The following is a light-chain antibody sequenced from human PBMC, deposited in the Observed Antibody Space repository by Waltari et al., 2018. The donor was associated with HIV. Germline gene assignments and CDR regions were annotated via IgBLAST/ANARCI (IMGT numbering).Light chain of an antibody. J-gene: IGLJ3*02. V-gene: IGLV1-44*01. CDR1: RANIGSTT. CDR2: SNN. Sequence: QSLLTQPPSASGTPGQRVTISCSGSRANIGSTTVSWYQQLPGTAPKLFIYSNNQRPSGVPDRFSGSKSGTSASLAISGLQSEDEADYYCAAWDDSLNGWVFGGGTKLTVV. CDR3: AAWDDSLNGWV.